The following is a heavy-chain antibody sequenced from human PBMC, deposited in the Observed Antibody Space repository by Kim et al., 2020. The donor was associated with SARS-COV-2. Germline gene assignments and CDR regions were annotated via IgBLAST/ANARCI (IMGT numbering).Heavy chain of an antibody. CDR1: GYTFTSYY. D-gene: IGHD2-2*01. Sequence: ASVKVSCKASGYTFTSYYMHWVRQAPGQGLEWMGIINPSGGSTSYAQKFQGRVTMTRDTSTSTVYMELSSLRSEDTAVYYCARESDPPEVVPAAFFDYWGQGTLVTVSS. V-gene: IGHV1-46*01. CDR3: ARESDPPEVVPAAFFDY. J-gene: IGHJ4*02. CDR2: INPSGGST.